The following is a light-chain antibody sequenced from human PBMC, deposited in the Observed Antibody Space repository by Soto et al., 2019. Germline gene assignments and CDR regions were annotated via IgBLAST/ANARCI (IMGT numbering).Light chain of an antibody. Sequence: QSVLTQPPSASGTPGQRVTISCSGTSSNIGTNTVIWYQQLPGAAPKLLIYSDNHRPSVVPDRFSGSKSGASATLAISGVQSEDESYYYCAAGDVSLVVFGGGTQLTVL. V-gene: IGLV1-44*01. CDR3: AAGDVSLVV. CDR2: SDN. CDR1: SSNIGTNT. J-gene: IGLJ2*01.